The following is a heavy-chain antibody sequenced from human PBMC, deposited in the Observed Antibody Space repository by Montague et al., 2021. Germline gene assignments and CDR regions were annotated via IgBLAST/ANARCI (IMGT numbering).Heavy chain of an antibody. CDR1: GDSDSIKELT. CDR3: ARGWQKRFYP. J-gene: IGHJ5*02. CDR2: SHLRSEWYN. D-gene: IGHD5-24*01. V-gene: IGHV6-1*01. Sequence: CAISGDSDSIKELTRKWNKQTPSLRALRLVRSHLRSEWYNEYAISVKSRITVNPDTSKNQFSPLLNSVTPEDTAVYYCARGWQKRFYPWGQGTLVAVSS.